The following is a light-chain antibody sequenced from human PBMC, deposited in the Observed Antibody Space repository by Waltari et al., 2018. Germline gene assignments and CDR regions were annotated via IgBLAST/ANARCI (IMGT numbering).Light chain of an antibody. J-gene: IGLJ3*02. CDR3: CSYVGSAISV. V-gene: IGLV2-23*02. Sequence: QSALTQTASVSGSPGQAITISCSGTSSDIGKYNLVSWYQQHPGKAPTPTIYDVNKRPSGVSNRFSGSKSGNTALLTISGLQTADEADYYCCSYVGSAISVFGGGTKLTVL. CDR2: DVN. CDR1: SSDIGKYNL.